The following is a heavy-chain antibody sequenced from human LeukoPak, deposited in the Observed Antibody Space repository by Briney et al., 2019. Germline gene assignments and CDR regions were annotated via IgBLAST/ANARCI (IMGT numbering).Heavy chain of an antibody. J-gene: IGHJ3*02. CDR3: AKNSCSGGSCYPDAFDI. CDR1: GFTFSNYG. D-gene: IGHD2-15*01. V-gene: IGHV3-30*18. CDR2: ISYDGSNK. Sequence: GGSLRLSCAASGFTFSNYGMHWVPQAPGRGLGWVAVISYDGSNKYYAESVKGRFTISRDNSKNTLNLQMNSLRAEDTAVYYCAKNSCSGGSCYPDAFDIWGERTPVTASS.